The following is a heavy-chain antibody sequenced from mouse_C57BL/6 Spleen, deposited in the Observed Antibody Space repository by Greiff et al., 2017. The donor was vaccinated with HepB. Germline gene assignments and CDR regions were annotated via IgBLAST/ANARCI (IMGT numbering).Heavy chain of an antibody. V-gene: IGHV1-15*01. J-gene: IGHJ2*01. CDR3: TRRTTVVAHYFDY. D-gene: IGHD1-1*01. Sequence: VQLQQSGAELVRPGASVTLSCKASGYTFTDYEMHWVKQTPVHGLEWIGAIDPETGGTAYNQKFKGKAILTADKSSSTAYMELRSLTSEDSAVYYCTRRTTVVAHYFDYWGQGTTLTVSP. CDR2: IDPETGGT. CDR1: GYTFTDYE.